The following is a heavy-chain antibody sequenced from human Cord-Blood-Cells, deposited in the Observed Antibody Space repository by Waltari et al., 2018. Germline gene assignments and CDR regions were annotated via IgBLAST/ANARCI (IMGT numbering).Heavy chain of an antibody. CDR2: INAGNGNT. J-gene: IGHJ3*02. CDR1: GYTFTSYA. V-gene: IGHV1-3*01. D-gene: IGHD5-18*01. CDR3: ARDPVDTAMGDAFDI. Sequence: QVQLVQSGAEVKKPGASVKFSCTASGYTFTSYAMHWVRQAPGQRLEWMGWINAGNGNTKYSQKFQGRVTITRDTSASTAYMELSSLRSEDTAVYYCARDPVDTAMGDAFDIWGQGTMVTVSS.